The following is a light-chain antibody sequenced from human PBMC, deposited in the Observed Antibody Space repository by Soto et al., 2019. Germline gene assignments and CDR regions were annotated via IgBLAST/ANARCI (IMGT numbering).Light chain of an antibody. Sequence: QSVLTQPASVSGSPGQSITISCTGTSSDVGAYDYVSWYQQHPDKAPKLMIYEVSNRPSGVSNRFSGSKSVNTATLTISGLQADDKADYYCSSYTSTSTRVFGTGTKVTV. V-gene: IGLV2-14*03. CDR2: EVS. CDR1: SSDVGAYDY. J-gene: IGLJ1*01. CDR3: SSYTSTSTRV.